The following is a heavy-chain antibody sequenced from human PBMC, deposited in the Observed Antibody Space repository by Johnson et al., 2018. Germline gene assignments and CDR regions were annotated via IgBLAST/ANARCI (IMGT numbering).Heavy chain of an antibody. J-gene: IGHJ6*03. Sequence: QVQLQESGPGLVKPSQTXSLTCTVSGGSINSGSFYWTWIRQPAGKGLEWVGRIYTSGSTNDNPSLKSRITISMDTSKNQFSLTLNSVPAADTAVYYCARALSVTIPYYYYVDVWGKGTTVTVSS. D-gene: IGHD3-3*01. CDR3: ARALSVTIPYYYYVDV. CDR1: GGSINSGSFY. V-gene: IGHV4-61*02. CDR2: IYTSGST.